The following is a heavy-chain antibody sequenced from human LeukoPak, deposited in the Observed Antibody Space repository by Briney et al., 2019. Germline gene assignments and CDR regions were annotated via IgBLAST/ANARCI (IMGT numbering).Heavy chain of an antibody. D-gene: IGHD3-10*01. CDR1: GFTFSSYG. CDR2: IWYDGSNK. CDR3: ARGRGRTMVRGVITNNWFDP. Sequence: GGSLRLSCAASGFTFSSYGMHWVRQAPGKGLEWVAVIWYDGSNKYYADSVKGRFTISRDNSKNTLYLQMNSLRAEDTAVYYRARGRGRTMVRGVITNNWFDPWGQGTLVTVSS. V-gene: IGHV3-33*01. J-gene: IGHJ5*02.